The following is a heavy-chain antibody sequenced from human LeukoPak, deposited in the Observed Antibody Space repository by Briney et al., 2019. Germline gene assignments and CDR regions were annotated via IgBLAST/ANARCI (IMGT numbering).Heavy chain of an antibody. V-gene: IGHV4-34*01. D-gene: IGHD3-3*01. Sequence: PSETLSLTCAVYGGSFSGYYWSWIRQPPGKGLEWIGEINHSGSTNYNPSLKSRVTISVDTSKNQFSLKLSSVTAADTAVYYCARVAFWSGYYWGQGTLVTVSS. CDR3: ARVAFWSGYY. CDR1: GGSFSGYY. J-gene: IGHJ4*02. CDR2: INHSGST.